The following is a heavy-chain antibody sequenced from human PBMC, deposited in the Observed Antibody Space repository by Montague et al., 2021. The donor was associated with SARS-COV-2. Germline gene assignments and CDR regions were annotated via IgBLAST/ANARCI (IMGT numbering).Heavy chain of an antibody. CDR2: IHQDGGAK. CDR3: ARNEL. CDR1: GFTIRNYW. J-gene: IGHJ4*02. Sequence: SLRLSCAASGFTIRNYWMSWVRQAPGKGLEWVANIHQDGGAKDYVDSVKGRFTISRDNAKNRLYLEMNSLRVEDSAIYYCARNELWSQGTLVTVSS. V-gene: IGHV3-7*01.